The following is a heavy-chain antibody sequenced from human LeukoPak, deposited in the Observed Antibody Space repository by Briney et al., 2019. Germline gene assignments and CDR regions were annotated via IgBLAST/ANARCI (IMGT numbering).Heavy chain of an antibody. Sequence: GGSLRLSCAASGFTFDDYAMHWVRQAPGKGLEWVSLISGDGDSTYYADSIKGRFTISRDNSKNSLYLQMNSLRSEDTALYYCAKDIRERGYAAFWGQGTLAIVSS. CDR1: GFTFDDYA. D-gene: IGHD3-22*01. J-gene: IGHJ4*02. CDR2: ISGDGDST. V-gene: IGHV3-43*02. CDR3: AKDIRERGYAAF.